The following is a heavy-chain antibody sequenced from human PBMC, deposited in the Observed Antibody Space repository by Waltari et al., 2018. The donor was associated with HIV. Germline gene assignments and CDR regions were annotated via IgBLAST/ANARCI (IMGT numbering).Heavy chain of an antibody. CDR1: GGSISSSSYD. D-gene: IGHD3-10*01. J-gene: IGHJ4*02. CDR2: IDYSGNT. Sequence: QLQLQESGPGLVKPSATLSLTCTVSGGSISSSSYDWGWIRQPPGKGLEWIGSIDYSGNTYYNPSLKSRVTISVDTSKNQFSLNLSSVTAADTAVYYCARDGWFGELPPHYWGQVTLVTVSS. V-gene: IGHV4-39*07. CDR3: ARDGWFGELPPHY.